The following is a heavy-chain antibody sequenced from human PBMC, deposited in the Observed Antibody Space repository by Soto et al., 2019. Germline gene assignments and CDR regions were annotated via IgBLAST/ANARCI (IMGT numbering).Heavy chain of an antibody. CDR1: GYTFTSYY. CDR2: INPSGCST. D-gene: IGHD2-2*01. Sequence: DSVKVCCKASGYTFTSYYMHLVRQAPGQGLEWMGIINPSGCSTSYAQKFQGRVTMTRDTSTSTVYMELSSLRSEDTAVYYCARNRILGAPAAPGYWGQGTLVTVSS. V-gene: IGHV1-46*01. J-gene: IGHJ4*02. CDR3: ARNRILGAPAAPGY.